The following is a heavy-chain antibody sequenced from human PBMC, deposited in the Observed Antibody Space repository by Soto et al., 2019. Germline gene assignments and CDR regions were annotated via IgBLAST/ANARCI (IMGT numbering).Heavy chain of an antibody. Sequence: GGSLRLSCAASGFTFSSYAMSWVRQAPGKGLEWVSAISGSGGSTYYADSVKGRFTISRDNSKNTLYLQMNSLRAEDTAVYYCAKDLPNDYDYIWGSYRGFDYWGQGTLVTVSS. V-gene: IGHV3-23*01. CDR1: GFTFSSYA. CDR2: ISGSGGST. D-gene: IGHD3-16*02. CDR3: AKDLPNDYDYIWGSYRGFDY. J-gene: IGHJ4*02.